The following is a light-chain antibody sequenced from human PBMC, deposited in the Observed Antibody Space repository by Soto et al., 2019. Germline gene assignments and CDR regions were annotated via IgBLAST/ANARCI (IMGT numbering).Light chain of an antibody. Sequence: EIVMTQSPATLSVSPGERATLSCRASQNVYTNVAWYQQRPGQAPRLLIYSASTRATGIPARFSGSGSGTEFNLTISSLQSEDFAIYYCQQSTGWPLTFGQGTEVEIK. CDR2: SAS. J-gene: IGKJ1*01. CDR3: QQSTGWPLT. V-gene: IGKV3-15*01. CDR1: QNVYTN.